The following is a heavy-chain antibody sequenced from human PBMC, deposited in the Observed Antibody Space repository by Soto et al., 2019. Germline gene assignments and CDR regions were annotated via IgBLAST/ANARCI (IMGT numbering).Heavy chain of an antibody. CDR3: AGEGGHVATGFDY. CDR2: IIPNFGTA. D-gene: IGHD5-12*01. CDR1: GGTFSSYA. V-gene: IGHV1-69*01. Sequence: QVQLVQSGAEVKKPGSSVKVSCKASGGTFSSYAISWVRQAPGQGLEWMGGIIPNFGTANYAQKFQGRVTITADEPTCTAYREPGSLIADKTAVYYWAGEGGHVATGFDYWGQGTLVTVSS. J-gene: IGHJ4*02.